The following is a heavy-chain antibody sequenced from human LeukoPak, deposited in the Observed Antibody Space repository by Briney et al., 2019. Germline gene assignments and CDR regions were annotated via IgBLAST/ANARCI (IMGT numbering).Heavy chain of an antibody. J-gene: IGHJ3*02. Sequence: GSLRLSCAASGLTVSSSYMSWVRQAPGKGLEWVSIIYNDGSTYYADSMKGRFTISRDNPKNTLYLQVNSLRAEDTAMYYCARNILFAFDIWGQGTMVTVSS. CDR3: ARNILFAFDI. CDR1: GLTVSSSY. V-gene: IGHV3-53*01. CDR2: IYNDGST. D-gene: IGHD2/OR15-2a*01.